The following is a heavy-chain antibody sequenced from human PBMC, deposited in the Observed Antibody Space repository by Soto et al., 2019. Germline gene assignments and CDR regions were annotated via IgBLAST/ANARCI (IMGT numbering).Heavy chain of an antibody. CDR1: GFTFSSYG. D-gene: IGHD2-15*01. V-gene: IGHV3-30*18. CDR2: ISYDGSNK. Sequence: GALRLCCAASGFTFSSYGMHWVRQVPGKGLEWVAVISYDGSNKYYADSVKGRFTISRHNSKNTLYLQMNSLRAEDTVVYYCGKVLPGWLPTRTSSWFWGQGTLVIVSS. CDR3: GKVLPGWLPTRTSSWF. J-gene: IGHJ4*02.